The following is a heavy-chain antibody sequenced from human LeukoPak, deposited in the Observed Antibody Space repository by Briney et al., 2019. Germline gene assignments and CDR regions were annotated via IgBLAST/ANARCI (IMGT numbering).Heavy chain of an antibody. CDR1: GGSISSVNL. CDR3: AGLVGRYSTGMYYYFDY. CDR2: VYLSGTD. Sequence: SETLSLTCAVSGGSISSVNLWSWVRQPPGKGLEWVGEVYLSGTDTYNPSLRGRVTISLDRSKNQLSLRLRSVTAADTAVYYCAGLVGRYSTGMYYYFDYWGPGTLVTVSS. V-gene: IGHV4-4*02. D-gene: IGHD1-26*01. J-gene: IGHJ4*02.